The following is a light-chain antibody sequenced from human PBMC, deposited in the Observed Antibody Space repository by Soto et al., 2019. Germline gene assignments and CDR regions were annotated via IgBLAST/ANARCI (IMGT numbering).Light chain of an antibody. J-gene: IGKJ2*01. V-gene: IGKV1-39*01. CDR1: QSISNY. Sequence: DIQMTQSPSSLSASIGDRVTITCRASQSISNYLNWYQQKPGKAPKLLIYAASSLQSGVPSKFSGSGSGTECTLTISSLQSEDFATYYCQQSYSTPHTFGQGTKLEIK. CDR2: AAS. CDR3: QQSYSTPHT.